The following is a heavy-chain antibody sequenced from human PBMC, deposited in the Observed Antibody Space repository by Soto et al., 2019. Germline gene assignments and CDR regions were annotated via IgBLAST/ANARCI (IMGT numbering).Heavy chain of an antibody. CDR3: ARPSIGASYYFDY. CDR2: ISSSSSYI. D-gene: IGHD6-6*01. CDR1: GFTFSSYS. J-gene: IGHJ4*02. Sequence: GSLRLSCAASGFTFSSYSMNWVRQAPGKGLEWVSSISSSSSYIYYADSVKGRFTISRDNAKNSLYLQMNSLRAEDTAVYYCARPSIGASYYFDYWGQGTLVTVSS. V-gene: IGHV3-21*01.